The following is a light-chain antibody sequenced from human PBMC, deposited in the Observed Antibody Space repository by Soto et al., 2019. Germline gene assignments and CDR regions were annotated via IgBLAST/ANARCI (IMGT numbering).Light chain of an antibody. CDR3: QSYDDSLSGPV. J-gene: IGLJ2*01. Sequence: QSALTQPPSVSGAPGQRVTISCTGSSSNIGAGFDVHWYQQLPGTAPKLLIYGNSNRPSGVPDRFSGSKSGTSASLAITGLQAEDEADYYCQSYDDSLSGPVFGGGTKLTVL. V-gene: IGLV1-40*01. CDR1: SSNIGAGFD. CDR2: GNS.